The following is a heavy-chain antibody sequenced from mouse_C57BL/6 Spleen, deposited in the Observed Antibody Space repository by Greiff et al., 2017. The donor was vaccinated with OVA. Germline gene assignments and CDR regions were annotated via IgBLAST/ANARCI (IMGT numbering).Heavy chain of an antibody. CDR1: GYTFTDYN. CDR3: ARCEGYVYYFDY. J-gene: IGHJ2*01. V-gene: IGHV1-18*01. D-gene: IGHD2-3*01. Sequence: EVKLMESGPELVKPGASVKIPCKASGYTFTDYNMDWVKQSHGKSLEWIGDINPNNGGTIYNQKFKGKATLTVDKSSSTAYMELRSLTSEDTAVYYCARCEGYVYYFDYWGQGTTLTVSS. CDR2: INPNNGGT.